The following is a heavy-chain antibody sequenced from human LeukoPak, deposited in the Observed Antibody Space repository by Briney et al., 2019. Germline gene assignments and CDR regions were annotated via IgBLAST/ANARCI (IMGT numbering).Heavy chain of an antibody. CDR3: ASGLYYGSGSYDY. CDR2: IYHSGST. J-gene: IGHJ4*02. V-gene: IGHV4-38-2*02. CDR1: GYSISSGYY. Sequence: SETLSLTCTVSGYSISSGYYWGWIRQPPGKGLEWIGSIYHSGSTYYNPSLKSRVTISVDTSKNQFSLKLSSVTAADTAVYYCASGLYYGSGSYDYWGQGTLVTVSS. D-gene: IGHD3-10*01.